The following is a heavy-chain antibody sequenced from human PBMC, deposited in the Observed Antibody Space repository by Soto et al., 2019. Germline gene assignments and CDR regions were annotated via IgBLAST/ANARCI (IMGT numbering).Heavy chain of an antibody. D-gene: IGHD5-18*01. J-gene: IGHJ4*02. CDR2: IYYSGST. V-gene: IGHV4-61*08. CDR1: GGSISSGDYY. CDR3: ARAPRGYSYGPFDY. Sequence: PSETLSLTCTVSGGSISSGDYYWSWIRQPPGKGLEWIGYIYYSGSTNYNPSLKSRVTISTDTSNNQFSLKMSSVTAADTAVYYCARAPRGYSYGPFDYWGQGTLVTVSS.